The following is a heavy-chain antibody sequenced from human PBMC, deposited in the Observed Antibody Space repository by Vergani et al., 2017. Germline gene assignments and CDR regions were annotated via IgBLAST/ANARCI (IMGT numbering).Heavy chain of an antibody. J-gene: IGHJ5*02. V-gene: IGHV1-2*02. CDR3: ARRTADWLCHWFEP. CDR1: GYTFTGHY. CDR2: INPTSGGP. Sequence: QVQLVQPGAAVNKPGASLKVSCKASGYTFTGHYIHWVRQAPGQGLAWMGWINPTSGGPNYAQKFQGRVTMTRDTSISTAYMELSRLRSDDTAVYYCARRTADWLCHWFEPWGQGTLVTVSS. D-gene: IGHD2-21*02.